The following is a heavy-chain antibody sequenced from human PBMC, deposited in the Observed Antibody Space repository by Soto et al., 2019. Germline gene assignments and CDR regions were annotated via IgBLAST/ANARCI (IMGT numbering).Heavy chain of an antibody. CDR3: AXXGSTQVVVVAARQNQVRSY. J-gene: IGHJ4*02. V-gene: IGHV7-4-1*02. CDR1: GYSFTTYG. Sequence: ASVKVSCKASGYSFTTYGMNWVPQAPGQGLEWMGWFNTYTGNPTYAQGFTGRFVFSMDTSASTAYLQISSLKAEDMAMYYCAXXGSTQVVVVAARQNQVRSYWGQGTXVTVSS. CDR2: FNTYTGNP. D-gene: IGHD2-15*01.